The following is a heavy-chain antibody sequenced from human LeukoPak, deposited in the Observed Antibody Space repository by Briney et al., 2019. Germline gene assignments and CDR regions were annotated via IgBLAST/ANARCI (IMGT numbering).Heavy chain of an antibody. Sequence: GGSLRLSCAASGFTFSSYSMNWVRQAPGKGLEWVSSISRSSTNIYNAGSVKGRFTIPREDPTTSLYAQINRLRAEDTAVYYCAREQQLAQKWDYYYGMDVWGQGTTVTVSS. V-gene: IGHV3-21*01. J-gene: IGHJ6*02. D-gene: IGHD6-13*01. CDR2: ISRSSTNI. CDR3: AREQQLAQKWDYYYGMDV. CDR1: GFTFSSYS.